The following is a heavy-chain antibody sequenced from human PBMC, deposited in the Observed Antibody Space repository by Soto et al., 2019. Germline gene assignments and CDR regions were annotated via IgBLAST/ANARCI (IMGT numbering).Heavy chain of an antibody. CDR2: ISSSSSTI. J-gene: IGHJ4*02. Sequence: EVQLVESGGGLVQPGGSLRLSCAASGFTFSSNSMNWVRQAPGKGLEWVSYISSSSSTIYYADSVKGRFTISRDNAKNSLYLQMNSLRDEDTAVYYCARDTQDDFWSGYYRDYWGQGTLVTVSS. CDR3: ARDTQDDFWSGYYRDY. CDR1: GFTFSSNS. V-gene: IGHV3-48*02. D-gene: IGHD3-3*01.